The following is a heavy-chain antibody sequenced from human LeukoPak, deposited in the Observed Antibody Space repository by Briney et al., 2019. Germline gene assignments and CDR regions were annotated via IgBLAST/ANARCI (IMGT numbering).Heavy chain of an antibody. CDR2: IYSGGST. V-gene: IGHV3-53*01. CDR3: ARGSSTTTIAFDI. J-gene: IGHJ3*02. Sequence: PGGSLRLSCAASGFTVSSNYMSWVRQAPGKGLEWVSVIYSGGSTYYADSVKGRFTISRDNSKNTLYLQMNSLRAEDTAVYYCARGSSTTTIAFDIWGQGTMVTVSS. CDR1: GFTVSSNY. D-gene: IGHD5-12*01.